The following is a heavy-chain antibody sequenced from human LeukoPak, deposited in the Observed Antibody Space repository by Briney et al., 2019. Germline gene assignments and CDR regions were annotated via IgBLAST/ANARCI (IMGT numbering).Heavy chain of an antibody. CDR1: GGTFSSYA. CDR3: ARTGSGGGYFDY. D-gene: IGHD2-15*01. V-gene: IGHV1-69*13. J-gene: IGHJ4*02. CDR2: IIPIFGTA. Sequence: ASVKVSCKASGGTFSSYAISWVRQAPGQGLEWMGGIIPIFGTANYAQKFQGRVTITADESTSTAYMELSSLRSEDTAVYYCARTGSGGGYFDYWGQGTLVTVSS.